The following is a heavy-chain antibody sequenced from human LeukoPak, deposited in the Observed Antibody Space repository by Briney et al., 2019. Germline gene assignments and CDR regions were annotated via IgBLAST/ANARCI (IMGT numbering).Heavy chain of an antibody. V-gene: IGHV3-30*02. CDR3: ARGDWGMYYFDY. D-gene: IGHD7-27*01. Sequence: PGGSLRLSCAASGFTFSSYDMYWVRQAPGKGLDWVAFIWYDGSNKYHTDSVKGRFTISRDNSKNTLYLQVNSLRVEDTAVYYCARGDWGMYYFDYWGQGTLVTVSS. CDR1: GFTFSSYD. CDR2: IWYDGSNK. J-gene: IGHJ4*02.